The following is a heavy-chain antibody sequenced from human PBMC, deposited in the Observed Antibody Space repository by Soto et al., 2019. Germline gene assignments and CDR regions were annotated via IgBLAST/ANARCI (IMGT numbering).Heavy chain of an antibody. CDR3: ASVLLWFESEGSYFHY. J-gene: IGHJ4*02. CDR1: GFTFSTYS. CDR2: ISSSSSYI. V-gene: IGHV3-21*01. D-gene: IGHD3-10*01. Sequence: EVQLVESGGGLVKPGGSLRLSCAASGFTFSTYSMNWVRQAPGKGPEWVSSISSSSSYISYADSVKGRFTISRDNAKNSLYLQMNSLRVEVTAMYYCASVLLWFESEGSYFHYWGQGTLVTVSS.